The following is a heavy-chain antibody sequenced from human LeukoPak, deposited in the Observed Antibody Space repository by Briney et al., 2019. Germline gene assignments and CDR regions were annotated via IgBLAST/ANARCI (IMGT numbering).Heavy chain of an antibody. D-gene: IGHD3-22*01. V-gene: IGHV4-39*01. CDR1: GDSVSRSDSY. CDR3: ARRRYYDGSGYLE. Sequence: SETLSLTCSVSGDSVSRSDSYWDWIRQPPGKGLEWIGSIYYSGRTYYSPSLKSRVTMSVDPSNNQFSLNLRSVTAADTALYYCARRRYYDGSGYLEWGQGTLLSVSS. J-gene: IGHJ1*01. CDR2: IYYSGRT.